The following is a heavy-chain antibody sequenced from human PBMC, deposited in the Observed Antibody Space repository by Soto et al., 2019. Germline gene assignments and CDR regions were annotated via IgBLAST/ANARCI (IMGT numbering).Heavy chain of an antibody. Sequence: GGSLRLSCAASGFTFSSYGMHWVRQAPGKGLEWVAVIWYDGSNKYYADSVKGRFTISRDNSKNTLYLQMNSLRAEDTAVYYCARVGYGGNTTLDYWGQGTLVTVSS. CDR1: GFTFSSYG. CDR3: ARVGYGGNTTLDY. D-gene: IGHD2-15*01. J-gene: IGHJ4*02. CDR2: IWYDGSNK. V-gene: IGHV3-33*01.